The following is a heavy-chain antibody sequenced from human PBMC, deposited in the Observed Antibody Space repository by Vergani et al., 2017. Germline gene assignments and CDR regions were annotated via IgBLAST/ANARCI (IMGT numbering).Heavy chain of an antibody. D-gene: IGHD3-16*01. J-gene: IGHJ4*02. CDR2: ISSNGGST. CDR1: GFTFSSYA. Sequence: VQLVESGGGLVQPGGSLRLSCSASGFTFSSYAMHWVRQAPGKGLEYVSAISSNGGSTYYADSVKGRFTISRDNSKNTLYLQMNSLRAEDTAIYYCARRLPLWGFDYWGQGTLVTVSS. V-gene: IGHV3-64*04. CDR3: ARRLPLWGFDY.